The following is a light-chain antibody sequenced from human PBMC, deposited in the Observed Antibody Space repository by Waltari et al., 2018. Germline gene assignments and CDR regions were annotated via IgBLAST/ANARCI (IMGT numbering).Light chain of an antibody. CDR1: SSNIGTDS. J-gene: IGLJ3*02. Sequence: QSVVTQPPSASGTPGQRVTISCSGGSSNIGTDSVNWYQQLPGTAPNLLIYSNNHRPSGVPDRFSGSKSGTSASLAISGLQSEDEADYYYAAWDGSLNAWVFGGGTKLTVL. CDR2: SNN. CDR3: AAWDGSLNAWV. V-gene: IGLV1-44*01.